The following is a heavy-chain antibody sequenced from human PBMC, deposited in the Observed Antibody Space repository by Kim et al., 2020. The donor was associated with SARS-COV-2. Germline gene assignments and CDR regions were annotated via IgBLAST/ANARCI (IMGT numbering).Heavy chain of an antibody. CDR3: ARVIVVVPAAMHGEDAFDI. CDR2: IYYSGST. Sequence: SETLSLTCTVSGGSISSSSYYWGWIRQPPGKGLEWIGSIYYSGSTYYNPSLKSRVTISVDTSKNQFSLKLSSVTAADTAVYYCARVIVVVPAAMHGEDAFDIWGQGTMVTVSS. D-gene: IGHD2-2*01. V-gene: IGHV4-39*01. CDR1: GGSISSSSYY. J-gene: IGHJ3*02.